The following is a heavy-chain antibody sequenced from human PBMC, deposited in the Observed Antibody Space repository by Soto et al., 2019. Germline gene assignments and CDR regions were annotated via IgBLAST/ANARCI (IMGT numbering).Heavy chain of an antibody. Sequence: SETLSLTCTVSGGSISSYYWSWIRQPPGKGLEWIGYIYYSGSTNYNPSLKSRVTISVDTSKNQFSLKLSSVTAADTAVYYCARGILVDLGYSGYEAYYYYYYMDVWGKGTTVTVSS. CDR1: GGSISSYY. CDR2: IYYSGST. D-gene: IGHD5-12*01. J-gene: IGHJ6*03. CDR3: ARGILVDLGYSGYEAYYYYYYMDV. V-gene: IGHV4-59*01.